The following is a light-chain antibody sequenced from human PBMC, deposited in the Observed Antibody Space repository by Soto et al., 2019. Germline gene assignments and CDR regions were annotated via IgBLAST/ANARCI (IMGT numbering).Light chain of an antibody. J-gene: IGKJ1*01. CDR1: QSVSSN. CDR3: QQYNNRCT. Sequence: EIVMTQSPATLSVSPGERATLSCRASQSVSSNLAWYQQKPGQAPRLLIYGASIMATGIPARFSGSGSGTEFTLTISSLQSEDFAVYYCQQYNNRCTFGQGTKVEIK. V-gene: IGKV3D-15*01. CDR2: GAS.